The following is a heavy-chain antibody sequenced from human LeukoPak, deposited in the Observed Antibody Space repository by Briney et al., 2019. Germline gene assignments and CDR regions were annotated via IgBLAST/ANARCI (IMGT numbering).Heavy chain of an antibody. Sequence: ASVKVSCKASGYTFTGFHIHWVRQAPGQGLEWMGLINPNSGGTNYAQNFQGRVTITRDTTISTAYMKLSRLTSDDTAVYYCAKEGTGIDYWGQGTLVTVSS. J-gene: IGHJ4*02. CDR3: AKEGTGIDY. V-gene: IGHV1-2*02. CDR1: GYTFTGFH. CDR2: INPNSGGT. D-gene: IGHD3/OR15-3a*01.